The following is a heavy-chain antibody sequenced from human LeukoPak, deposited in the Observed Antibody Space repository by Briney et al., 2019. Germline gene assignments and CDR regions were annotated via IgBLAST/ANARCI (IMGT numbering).Heavy chain of an antibody. CDR2: INPSGGST. CDR1: GYTFTSYY. CDR3: ARAPSAINWFDP. Sequence: ASVKVSCKASGYTFTSYYIHWVRQAPGQGLEWMGIINPSGGSTSYAQKFQGRVTMTRDTSTSTAYMDLRSLRSDDTAVYYCARAPSAINWFDPWGQGTLVTVSS. J-gene: IGHJ5*02. V-gene: IGHV1-46*01.